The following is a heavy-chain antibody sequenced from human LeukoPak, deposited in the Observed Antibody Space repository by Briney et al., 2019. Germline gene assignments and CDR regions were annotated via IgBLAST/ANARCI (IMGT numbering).Heavy chain of an antibody. D-gene: IGHD3-3*01. CDR1: GFTFSSYW. J-gene: IGHJ4*02. V-gene: IGHV3-30-3*01. CDR3: ARGFLEWLFPTFDY. Sequence: GGSLRLSCAASGFTFSSYWMSWVRQAPGKGPEWVAVISYDGSNKYYADSVKGRFTISRDNSKNTLYLQMNSLRAEDTAVYYCARGFLEWLFPTFDYWGQGTLVTVSS. CDR2: ISYDGSNK.